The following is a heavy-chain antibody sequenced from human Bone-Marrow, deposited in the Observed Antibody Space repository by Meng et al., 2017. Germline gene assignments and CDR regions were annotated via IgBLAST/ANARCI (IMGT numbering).Heavy chain of an antibody. CDR1: GYTFTSYD. J-gene: IGHJ4*02. CDR3: ARGGSKYSSYPIRD. V-gene: IGHV1-8*01. Sequence: ASVKVSCKASGYTFTSYDINWVRQATGQGREWMGWRNPNSGNTGYAQKFQGRVTMTRNTSISTAYMELSSLRSEDTAVYYCARGGSKYSSYPIRDWGQGTLVTVSS. D-gene: IGHD6-19*01. CDR2: RNPNSGNT.